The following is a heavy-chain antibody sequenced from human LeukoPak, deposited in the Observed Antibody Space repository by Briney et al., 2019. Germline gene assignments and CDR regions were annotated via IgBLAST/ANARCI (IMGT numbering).Heavy chain of an antibody. J-gene: IGHJ4*02. CDR3: AKVPTSYSSLDY. D-gene: IGHD6-13*01. Sequence: GASLRLSCAVSGFTFSSYGMHWVRQAPGKGLEWVAFIRYDGSNTYYADSVKGRFTISRDNSKNTLYLQMNSLRVEDTAVYYCAKVPTSYSSLDYWGQGTLVTVSS. CDR2: IRYDGSNT. CDR1: GFTFSSYG. V-gene: IGHV3-30*02.